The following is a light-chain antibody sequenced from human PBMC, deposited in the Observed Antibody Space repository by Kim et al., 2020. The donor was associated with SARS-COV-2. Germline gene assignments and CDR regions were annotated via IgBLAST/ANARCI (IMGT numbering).Light chain of an antibody. J-gene: IGKJ1*01. Sequence: ASVGDRVTITCRASQTIVNWLAWYQQKPGQAPNLLIYEASILQTGVPSRFSGSRSGTEFTLTISSLQSDDFATYYCQQYDGNPWTFGQGTKVEIK. CDR3: QQYDGNPWT. CDR1: QTIVNW. CDR2: EAS. V-gene: IGKV1-5*03.